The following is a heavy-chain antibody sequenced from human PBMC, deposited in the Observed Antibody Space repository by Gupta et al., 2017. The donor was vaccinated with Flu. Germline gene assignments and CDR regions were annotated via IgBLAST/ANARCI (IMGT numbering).Heavy chain of an antibody. CDR2: ISWNSINI. D-gene: IGHD3/OR15-3a*01. J-gene: IGHJ3*02. Sequence: EVQLVASGGGLVQPGRSLRLSCTASGFSFDNYVMHWLGQAPGKGLEWVSSISWNSINIGYADSVKGRFTISRDNAKNSLYLHVNSLRDEDSALFYCVRGDFWNTPVAGANAFDIWGQGAMVIVSS. CDR3: VRGDFWNTPVAGANAFDI. CDR1: GFSFDNYV. V-gene: IGHV3-9*01.